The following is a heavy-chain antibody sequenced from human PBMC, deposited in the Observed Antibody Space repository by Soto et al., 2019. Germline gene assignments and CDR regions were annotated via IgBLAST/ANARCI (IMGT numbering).Heavy chain of an antibody. CDR1: GGSISSGGYS. J-gene: IGHJ4*02. D-gene: IGHD1-26*01. Sequence: QLQLQESGSGLVKPSQTLSLTCAVSGGSISSGGYSWSWIRQPPGKGLEWIGPIYHSGSTYYNPSLKSRVTISLDWSKNQFSLKLGSVTAADTAVYYCARALGGSLDNWGQGSLVTVSS. V-gene: IGHV4-30-2*01. CDR3: ARALGGSLDN. CDR2: IYHSGST.